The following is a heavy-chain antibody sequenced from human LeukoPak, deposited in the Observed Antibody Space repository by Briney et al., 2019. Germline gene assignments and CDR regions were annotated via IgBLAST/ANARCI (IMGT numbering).Heavy chain of an antibody. D-gene: IGHD3/OR15-3a*01. J-gene: IGHJ5*02. V-gene: IGHV4-30-2*01. CDR2: IYHSGST. CDR3: ARDDFIGRYSWFDP. CDR1: GGSISSGGYY. Sequence: SETLSLTCTASGGSISSGGYYWSWIRQPPGKGLEWIGYIYHSGSTYYNPSLKSRVTISVDTSKNQFSLKLNSVTAADTAVYYCARDDFIGRYSWFDPWGQGTLVTVSS.